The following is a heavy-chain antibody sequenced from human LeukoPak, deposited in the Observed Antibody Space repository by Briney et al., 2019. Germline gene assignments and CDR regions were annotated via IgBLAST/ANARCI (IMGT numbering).Heavy chain of an antibody. D-gene: IGHD3-10*01. V-gene: IGHV3-53*01. CDR1: GFTVSSNY. CDR2: IYSGGSK. Sequence: GGSLRLSCAASGFTVSSNYMSWVRQAPGKGLEWVSVIYSGGSKYYADSVKGRFTISRDNSKNTLYLQMNSLRAEDTAVYYCARVQGHTMVREYYFDYWGQGTLVTVSS. J-gene: IGHJ4*02. CDR3: ARVQGHTMVREYYFDY.